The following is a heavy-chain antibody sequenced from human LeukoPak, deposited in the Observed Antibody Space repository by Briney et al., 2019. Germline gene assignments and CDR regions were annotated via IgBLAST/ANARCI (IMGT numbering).Heavy chain of an antibody. Sequence: SETLSLTCTVSGGSISSSRYYWGWIRQPPGKGLEWIGSIYYSGSTYYNLSLKSRVTISVDTSKNQFSLTLSSVTAADTAVYYCARAIVVVVAATVHWFDPWGQGTLVTVSS. CDR3: ARAIVVVVAATVHWFDP. V-gene: IGHV4-39*01. CDR2: IYYSGST. CDR1: GGSISSSRYY. D-gene: IGHD2-15*01. J-gene: IGHJ5*02.